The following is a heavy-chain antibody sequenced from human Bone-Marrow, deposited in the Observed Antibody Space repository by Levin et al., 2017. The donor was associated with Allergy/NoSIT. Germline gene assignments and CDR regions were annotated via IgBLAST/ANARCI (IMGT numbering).Heavy chain of an antibody. CDR1: DDSISSSNW. J-gene: IGHJ5*02. V-gene: IGHV4-4*02. CDR2: IYHSGST. Sequence: PSETLSLTCGVSDDSISSSNWWTWVRQPPGKELEWIGEIYHSGSTNYNPSLKSRVTISVEKSKNQFSLKLSSVTAADTAVYYCARRNVLAPGEDWFDPWGQGILVTVSS. CDR3: ARRNVLAPGEDWFDP. D-gene: IGHD7-27*01.